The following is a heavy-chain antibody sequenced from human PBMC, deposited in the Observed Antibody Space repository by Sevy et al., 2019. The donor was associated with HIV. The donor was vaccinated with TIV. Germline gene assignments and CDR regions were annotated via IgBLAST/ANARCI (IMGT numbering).Heavy chain of an antibody. Sequence: SETLSLTCTVSGDSVSSDNYYWSWIRQPPGKGLEWIGYMFYRGSTNYNPSLKSRVTISVDTSKNQFSLKLNSVTAADTAVYYCAGLSAVSRSYNFDYWGQGTLVTVSS. V-gene: IGHV4-61*01. CDR1: GDSVSSDNYY. J-gene: IGHJ4*02. CDR3: AGLSAVSRSYNFDY. CDR2: MFYRGST. D-gene: IGHD4-4*01.